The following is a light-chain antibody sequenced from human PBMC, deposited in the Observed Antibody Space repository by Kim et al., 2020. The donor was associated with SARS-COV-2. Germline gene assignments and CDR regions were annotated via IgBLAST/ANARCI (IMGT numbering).Light chain of an antibody. CDR3: QQYDNRPPYS. V-gene: IGKV3-15*01. CDR1: EGVTNN. J-gene: IGKJ2*03. CDR2: GAT. Sequence: EIVMTQSPATLSVSPVETATLSCRASEGVTNNLAWYQQKPGQAPRLLVYGATTRATDIPARFSGSGSGTEFTLTISSLQSEDFAVYYCQQYDNRPPYSFGQGTKLEI.